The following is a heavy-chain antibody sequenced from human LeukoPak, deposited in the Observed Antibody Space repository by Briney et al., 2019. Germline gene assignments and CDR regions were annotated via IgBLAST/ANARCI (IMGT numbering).Heavy chain of an antibody. V-gene: IGHV3-23*01. J-gene: IGHJ4*02. CDR2: ISGPAGSW. Sequence: GGSLRLSCAASGFTFSSYAMSWVRQAPGKGLEWVSAISGPAGSWDYADSVKGRFTISRDNSKDTLFLQMNSLRAEDTAIYYCAKKVGLVSAPLYYFDVWGQGTLVTVSS. D-gene: IGHD5/OR15-5a*01. CDR1: GFTFSSYA. CDR3: AKKVGLVSAPLYYFDV.